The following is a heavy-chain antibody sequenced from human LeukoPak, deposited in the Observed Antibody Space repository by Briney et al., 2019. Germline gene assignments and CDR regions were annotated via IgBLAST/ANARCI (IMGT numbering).Heavy chain of an antibody. V-gene: IGHV3-64*05. J-gene: IGHJ4*02. CDR3: VYQVQGVVK. D-gene: IGHD3-3*01. Sequence: GGSLRLSCAASGFTFSSYAMSWVRQAPGKGLEYVSGISDNGARTYYADSVKGRFTISRDNSKNTLYVQMTSLRVEDTAVYYCVYQVQGVVKWGQGTLVTVSS. CDR1: GFTFSSYA. CDR2: ISDNGART.